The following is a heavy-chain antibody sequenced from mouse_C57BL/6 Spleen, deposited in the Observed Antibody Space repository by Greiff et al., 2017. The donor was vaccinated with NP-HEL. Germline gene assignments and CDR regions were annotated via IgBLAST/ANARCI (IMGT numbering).Heavy chain of an antibody. CDR1: GFSLTSYG. CDR3: ARIGSSYRYYAMDY. D-gene: IGHD1-1*01. CDR2: IWSGGST. V-gene: IGHV2-2*01. Sequence: QVHVKQSGPGLVQPSQSLSITCTVSGFSLTSYGVHWVRQSPGKGLEWLGVIWSGGSTDYNAAFISRLSISKDNSKSQVFFKMNSLQADDTAIYYCARIGSSYRYYAMDYWGQGTSVTVSS. J-gene: IGHJ4*01.